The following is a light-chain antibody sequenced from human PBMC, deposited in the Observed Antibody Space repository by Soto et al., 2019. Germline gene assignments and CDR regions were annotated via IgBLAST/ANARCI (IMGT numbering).Light chain of an antibody. V-gene: IGKV1-9*01. Sequence: DIQLTQSPSFLSASVGDRVTITCRASQGISNYLAWYHQKPGKAPKLLIHTASTLQSGVPSRFSGSGSGKEFTLTISSLQPEDFATYYCQQRHSYPITFGQGTRLETK. CDR1: QGISNY. CDR2: TAS. J-gene: IGKJ5*01. CDR3: QQRHSYPIT.